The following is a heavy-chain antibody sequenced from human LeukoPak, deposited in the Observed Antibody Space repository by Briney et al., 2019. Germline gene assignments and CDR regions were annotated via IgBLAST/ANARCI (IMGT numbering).Heavy chain of an antibody. J-gene: IGHJ4*02. CDR1: GFIFSNHG. Sequence: PGGSLRLSCAVSGFIFSNHGMHWVRQAPGKGLEWLSVISYDGRKNYYADSVKGRFTISRDNSEDTLYLQMNSLRAEDTALYYCAKENTNAMDYFDYWGQGTLVTVSS. V-gene: IGHV3-30*18. CDR3: AKENTNAMDYFDY. CDR2: ISYDGRKN.